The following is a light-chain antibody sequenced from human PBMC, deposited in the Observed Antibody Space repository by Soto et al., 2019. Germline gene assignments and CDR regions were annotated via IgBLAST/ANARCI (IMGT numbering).Light chain of an antibody. CDR1: QGISSY. Sequence: AIRMTQSPSSFSASTGDRVTITCRASQGISSYLAWYQQKPGKAPKLLIYAASTLQSGVPSRFSGSGSGTDFTLTISCLQSEDFATYYCQQYKVYPYTFGQGSRLDIQ. CDR3: QQYKVYPYT. J-gene: IGKJ2*01. V-gene: IGKV1-8*01. CDR2: AAS.